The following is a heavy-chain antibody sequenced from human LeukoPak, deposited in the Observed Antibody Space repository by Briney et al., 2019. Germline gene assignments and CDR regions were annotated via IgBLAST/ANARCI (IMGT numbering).Heavy chain of an antibody. V-gene: IGHV3-23*01. CDR1: GFTFSSYA. Sequence: GGSLRLSCAASGFTFSSYAMSWVRQAPGKGLEWVSAISGSGGSTYYADSVKGRFTISRDNSKSTLYLQMNSLRAEDTAVYYCAREGSHYDFWSGYPYYYYGMDVWGQGTTVTVSS. J-gene: IGHJ6*02. CDR3: AREGSHYDFWSGYPYYYYGMDV. CDR2: ISGSGGST. D-gene: IGHD3-3*01.